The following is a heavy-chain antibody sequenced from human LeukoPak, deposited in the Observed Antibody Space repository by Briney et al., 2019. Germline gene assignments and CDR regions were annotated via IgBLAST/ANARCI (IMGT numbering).Heavy chain of an antibody. D-gene: IGHD3-9*01. Sequence: PGRSLRLSCAASGFTFSSYAMHWVRQAPGKGLEWVAVISYDGSNKYYADSVKGRFTISRDNSKNTLYLQMNSLRAEDTAVYYCAKAYYDILTGYYSAFDYWGQGTLVTVSS. J-gene: IGHJ4*02. CDR3: AKAYYDILTGYYSAFDY. V-gene: IGHV3-30*04. CDR1: GFTFSSYA. CDR2: ISYDGSNK.